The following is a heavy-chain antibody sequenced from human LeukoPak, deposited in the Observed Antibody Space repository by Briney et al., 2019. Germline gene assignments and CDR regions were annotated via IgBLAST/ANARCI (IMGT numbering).Heavy chain of an antibody. Sequence: SETLSLTRTVSGGSISSSSYYWGWIRQPPGKGLEWIGYSGSTHYNPSLKSRVTISVDTSKNQFSLKLSSVTAADTAVYYCARQRDWGFGSYFDYWGQGTLVTVSS. D-gene: IGHD7-27*01. V-gene: IGHV4-39*01. J-gene: IGHJ4*02. CDR1: GGSISSSSYY. CDR3: ARQRDWGFGSYFDY. CDR2: SGST.